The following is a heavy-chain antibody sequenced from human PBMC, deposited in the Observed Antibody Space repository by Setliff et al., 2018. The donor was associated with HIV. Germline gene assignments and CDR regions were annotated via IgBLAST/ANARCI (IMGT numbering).Heavy chain of an antibody. CDR3: AGRGYTTSSLDY. D-gene: IGHD2-2*02. J-gene: IGHJ4*02. CDR1: GGSISDYY. V-gene: IGHV4-59*08. CDR2: VYFSGST. Sequence: SETLSLTCSVSGGSISDYYWHWIRQLPGKGLEWIGYVYFSGSTNYNPSLKSRVTISIDTSKSQSSLNLTSVTAADTAVYYCAGRGYTTSSLDYWGQGALVTVSS.